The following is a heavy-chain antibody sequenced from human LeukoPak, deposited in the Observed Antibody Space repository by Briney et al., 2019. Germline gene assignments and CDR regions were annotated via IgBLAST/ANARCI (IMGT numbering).Heavy chain of an antibody. CDR3: ARGDYYGSGGSFIDAFDI. CDR1: GFTFSSYW. D-gene: IGHD3-10*01. V-gene: IGHV3-7*04. J-gene: IGHJ3*02. Sequence: PGGSLRLSCAASGFTFSSYWMSWVRQAPGKGLEWVANIKQDGSEKYYVDSMKGRFTISRDNAKKSLYLQMNSLRAEDTAVYYCARGDYYGSGGSFIDAFDIWGQGTMVTVSS. CDR2: IKQDGSEK.